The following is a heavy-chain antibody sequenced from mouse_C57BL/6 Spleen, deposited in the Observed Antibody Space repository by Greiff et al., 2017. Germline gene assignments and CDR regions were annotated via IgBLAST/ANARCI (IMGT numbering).Heavy chain of an antibody. CDR2: IYPGSGST. Sequence: QVQLKQPGAELVKPGASVKMSCKASGYTFTSYWITWVKQRPGQGLEWIGDIYPGSGSTNYNEKFKSKATLTVDTSSSTAYMQLSSLTSEDSAVYYCARRGYYGSSYVEFAYWGQGTLVTVSA. CDR1: GYTFTSYW. D-gene: IGHD1-1*01. CDR3: ARRGYYGSSYVEFAY. V-gene: IGHV1-55*01. J-gene: IGHJ3*01.